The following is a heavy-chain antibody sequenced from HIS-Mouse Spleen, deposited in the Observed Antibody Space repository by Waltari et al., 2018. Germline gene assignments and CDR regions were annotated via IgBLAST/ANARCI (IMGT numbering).Heavy chain of an antibody. CDR3: AREIPYSSSWYDWYFDL. V-gene: IGHV4-39*07. D-gene: IGHD6-13*01. CDR1: GGSIRTISYY. CDR2: IYYSGGT. Sequence: QLQLQESGPGLVKPSATLSLTCTVSGGSIRTISYYWGCIRQPPGKGLEWIGSIYYSGGTYDNPSLKSRVTISVDTSKNQFSLKLSSVTAADTAVYYCAREIPYSSSWYDWYFDLWGRGTLVTVSS. J-gene: IGHJ2*01.